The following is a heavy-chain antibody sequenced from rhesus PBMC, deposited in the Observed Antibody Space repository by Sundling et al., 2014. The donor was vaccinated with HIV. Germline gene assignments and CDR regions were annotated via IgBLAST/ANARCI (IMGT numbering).Heavy chain of an antibody. D-gene: IGHD5-42*01. CDR3: AIGGGVRGKSGYAYALDS. J-gene: IGHJ6*01. CDR2: ISGNSGNT. Sequence: QVQLQESGPGLVKPSETLSLTCTVSGASISTYWWSWVRQPPGKGLEWVGEISGNSGNTNYNPSLKSRVTISRDTSKNQFSLRLSSLTAADTAVYYCAIGGGVRGKSGYAYALDSWGQGVVVTVSS. CDR1: GASISTYW. V-gene: IGHV4-80*01.